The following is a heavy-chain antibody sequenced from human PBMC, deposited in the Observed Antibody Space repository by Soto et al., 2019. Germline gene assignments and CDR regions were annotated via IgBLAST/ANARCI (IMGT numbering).Heavy chain of an antibody. CDR3: AKGRGGNNRYSFDY. J-gene: IGHJ4*02. CDR1: GFTFSSYA. CDR2: STSDGGNT. D-gene: IGHD3-10*01. Sequence: EVQLLESGGGLVQPGGSLRLSCAASGFTFSSYAMSWVRQAPGKGLEWVSTSTSDGGNTYYVDSVKGRFTISRDNSKNTLYLQMNSLRAEDTAVYYCAKGRGGNNRYSFDYWGQGTLVTVSS. V-gene: IGHV3-23*01.